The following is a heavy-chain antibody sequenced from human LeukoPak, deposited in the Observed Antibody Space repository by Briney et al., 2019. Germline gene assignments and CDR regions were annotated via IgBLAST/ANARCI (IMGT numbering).Heavy chain of an antibody. CDR2: ISSSGSTI. CDR3: ARERGYSGYDYFIDSPSDY. J-gene: IGHJ4*02. Sequence: SGGSLRLSCAASGFTFSSYEMNWVRQAPGKGLEWVSYISSSGSTIYIADPVKGRFTISRDNAKNSLYLQMNSLRAEDTAVYYCARERGYSGYDYFIDSPSDYWGQGTLVTVSS. D-gene: IGHD5-12*01. CDR1: GFTFSSYE. V-gene: IGHV3-48*03.